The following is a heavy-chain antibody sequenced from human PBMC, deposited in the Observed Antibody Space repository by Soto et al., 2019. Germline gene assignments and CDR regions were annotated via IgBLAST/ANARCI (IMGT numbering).Heavy chain of an antibody. D-gene: IGHD1-7*01. CDR2: ISSSGSTI. CDR3: ARAQGWNYFYYYYGMDV. CDR1: GFTFSSYE. Sequence: EVQLVESWGGLVQPGGSLRLSCAASGFTFSSYEMNWVRQAPGKGLEWVSYISSSGSTIYYADSVKGRFTISRDNAKNSLYLQVNSLRAEDTAVYYCARAQGWNYFYYYYGMDVWGQGTTVTVSS. J-gene: IGHJ6*02. V-gene: IGHV3-48*03.